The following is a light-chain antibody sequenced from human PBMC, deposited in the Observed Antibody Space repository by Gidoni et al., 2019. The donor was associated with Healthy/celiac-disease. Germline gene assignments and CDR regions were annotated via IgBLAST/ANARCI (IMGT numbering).Light chain of an antibody. CDR1: QSVSSN. CDR3: QQYNNWPYT. CDR2: GAS. V-gene: IGKV3-15*01. Sequence: IVMTQSPATLSVSPGERATLSCRASQSVSSNLAWYQQKPGQAPRLLIYGASTRATGIPARFSGSGSGTEFTLTISSLQSEDFAVYYCQQYNNWPYTFGQXTKLEIK. J-gene: IGKJ2*01.